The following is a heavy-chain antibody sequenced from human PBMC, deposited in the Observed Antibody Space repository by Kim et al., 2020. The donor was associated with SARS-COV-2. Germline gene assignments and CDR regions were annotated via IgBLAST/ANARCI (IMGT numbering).Heavy chain of an antibody. V-gene: IGHV3-15*01. J-gene: IGHJ3*02. Sequence: GGSLRLSCAASGFTFSNAWMSWVRQAPGKGLEWVGRIKSKTDGGTTDYAAPVKGRFTISRDDSKNTLYLQMNSLKTEDTAVYYCTTEYDFWSGYRPPSDAFAIWGQGTMVTVSS. CDR1: GFTFSNAW. CDR2: IKSKTDGGTT. D-gene: IGHD3-3*01. CDR3: TTEYDFWSGYRPPSDAFAI.